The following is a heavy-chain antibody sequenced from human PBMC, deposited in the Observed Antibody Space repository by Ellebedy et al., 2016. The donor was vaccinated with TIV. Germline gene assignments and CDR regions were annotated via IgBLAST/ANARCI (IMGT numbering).Heavy chain of an antibody. CDR1: GASMSGSGVTY. CDR3: ARAVGAGINWFDL. J-gene: IGHJ5*02. D-gene: IGHD1-14*01. CDR2: IFHTGST. Sequence: MPSETLSLTCTVSGASMSGSGVTYWSWIRQRPGEGLEWIGYIFHTGSTYYNPSLQSRVSLSVDTSKSQFSLEVRSLTAADTAVYYCARAVGAGINWFDLWGQGSLVTVSS. V-gene: IGHV4-31*03.